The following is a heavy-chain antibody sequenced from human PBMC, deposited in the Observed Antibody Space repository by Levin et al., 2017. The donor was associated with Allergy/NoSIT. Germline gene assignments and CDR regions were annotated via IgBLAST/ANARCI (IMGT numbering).Heavy chain of an antibody. D-gene: IGHD3-16*02. CDR1: GGSISSGDYY. J-gene: IGHJ4*02. CDR2: IYYSGST. Sequence: NASETLSLTCTVSGGSISSGDYYWSWIRQPPGKGLEWIGYIYYSGSTYYNPSLKSRVTISVDTSKNQFSLKLSSVTAADTAVYYCARVFGLSSPFDYWGQGTLVTVSS. V-gene: IGHV4-30-4*01. CDR3: ARVFGLSSPFDY.